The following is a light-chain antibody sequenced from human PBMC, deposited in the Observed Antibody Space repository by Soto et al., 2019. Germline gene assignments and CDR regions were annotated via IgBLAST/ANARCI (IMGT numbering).Light chain of an antibody. CDR2: GVS. CDR1: QSVINY. Sequence: EVVLTQSPGTLSLSPGERATLSCRASQSVINYLGWYQQKPGQAPRLLIYGVSSRATGIPDRFSGSWAGTDFTLTISRLEPEDFAVYYCHQYGSSHSFGQGTKLEIK. J-gene: IGKJ2*03. CDR3: HQYGSSHS. V-gene: IGKV3-20*01.